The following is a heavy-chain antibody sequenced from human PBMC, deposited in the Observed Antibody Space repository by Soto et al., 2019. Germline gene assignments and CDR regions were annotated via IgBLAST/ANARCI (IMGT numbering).Heavy chain of an antibody. V-gene: IGHV5-51*01. CDR3: ARSPLGSENWFDP. J-gene: IGHJ5*02. CDR1: GYSFTSYC. Sequence: GESLKTSSKGSGYSFTSYCIGWVRQMPGKGLEWMGFIYPGDSDTRYSPSFQGQVTISADKAISTAYLQWSSLKASDTAMYYCARSPLGSENWFDPWGQGTLVTVSS. CDR2: IYPGDSDT.